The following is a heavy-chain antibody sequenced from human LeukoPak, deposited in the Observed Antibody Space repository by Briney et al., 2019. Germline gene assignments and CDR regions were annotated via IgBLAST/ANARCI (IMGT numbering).Heavy chain of an antibody. V-gene: IGHV3-23*01. CDR2: ISGRSDAT. CDR3: AKDRQSRGSLGFDY. J-gene: IGHJ4*02. Sequence: GGPLRLSCAASGFTFSGYSMSWVRQAPGKGPEWVSTISGRSDATYYADSVKGRFTISRDISKNTLYVQMNSLRAEDTAVYYCAKDRQSRGSLGFDYWGQGALVLASS. CDR1: GFTFSGYS. D-gene: IGHD3-22*01.